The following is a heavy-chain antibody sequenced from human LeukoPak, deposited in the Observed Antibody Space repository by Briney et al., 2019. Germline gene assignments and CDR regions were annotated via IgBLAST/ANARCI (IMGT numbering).Heavy chain of an antibody. V-gene: IGHV1-18*01. CDR3: ARLPLGSQSRGFEY. CDR2: INTNNGNT. D-gene: IGHD3-10*01. Sequence: ASVKVSCKASGYIFTNYGMSWVRQAPGQGLEWMGWINTNNGNTNYAQNFRDTVTMTTDTSTNTAYMELRSLRSDDTAIYYCARLPLGSQSRGFEYWGQGTLVTVSS. J-gene: IGHJ4*02. CDR1: GYIFTNYG.